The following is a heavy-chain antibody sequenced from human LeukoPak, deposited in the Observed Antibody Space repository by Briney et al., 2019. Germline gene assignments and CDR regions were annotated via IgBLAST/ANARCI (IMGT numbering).Heavy chain of an antibody. CDR3: ARFGVDYDMGV. V-gene: IGHV4-59*01. J-gene: IGHJ6*02. D-gene: IGHD3-16*01. CDR1: GGSISGYY. CDR2: IHYSGRA. Sequence: SETLSLTCTVSGGSISGYYWTWVRQPPGKGLEWIGQIHYSGRADYNPSLKSRITISVDTSKDQMSLKLTSVTAADTAIYYCARFGVDYDMGVWGQGTTVTVSS.